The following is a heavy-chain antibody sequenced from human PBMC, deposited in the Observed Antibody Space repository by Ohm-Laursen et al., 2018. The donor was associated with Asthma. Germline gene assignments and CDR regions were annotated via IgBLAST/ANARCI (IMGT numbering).Heavy chain of an antibody. J-gene: IGHJ4*02. CDR3: AKNSIRFGYYFDY. CDR2: ISGSGGST. CDR1: GFTFSSYA. V-gene: IGHV3-23*01. D-gene: IGHD3-3*01. Sequence: SLRLSCSASGFTFSSYAMSWVRQAPGKGLEWVSAISGSGGSTYYADSVKGRFTISRDNSKNTLYLQMNSLRAEDTAVYYCAKNSIRFGYYFDYWGQGTLVTVSS.